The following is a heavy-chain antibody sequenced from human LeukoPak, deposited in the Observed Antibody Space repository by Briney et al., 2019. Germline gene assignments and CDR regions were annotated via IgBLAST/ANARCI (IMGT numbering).Heavy chain of an antibody. Sequence: ASVTVSRKASGGTFSSYAISWVRQAPGQGREWMGRIILILGIANYAQKYQGRVTITADKSTRAAYMELSSLRSEDTAVYYCASERFRDTAMVTFSYYYGMDVWGHGTTVTVSS. D-gene: IGHD5-18*01. CDR3: ASERFRDTAMVTFSYYYGMDV. V-gene: IGHV1-69*04. J-gene: IGHJ6*02. CDR1: GGTFSSYA. CDR2: IILILGIA.